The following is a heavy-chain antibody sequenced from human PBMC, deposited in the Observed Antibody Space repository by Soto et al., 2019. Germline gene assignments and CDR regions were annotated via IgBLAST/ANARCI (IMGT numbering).Heavy chain of an antibody. D-gene: IGHD4-17*01. CDR2: IYYSGTT. J-gene: IGHJ1*01. CDR3: ARTSGDYGLSKYFQH. CDR1: GGSISSGDYY. V-gene: IGHV4-31*03. Sequence: QVQLQESGPGLVEPSQTLSLICTVSGGSISSGDYYWSWIRQLPGKGLEWIGYIYYSGTTFHNPSLTSRVSISVDTSKNLFSLKLSSMTAADTAVYYCARTSGDYGLSKYFQHWGQGTLVTVSS.